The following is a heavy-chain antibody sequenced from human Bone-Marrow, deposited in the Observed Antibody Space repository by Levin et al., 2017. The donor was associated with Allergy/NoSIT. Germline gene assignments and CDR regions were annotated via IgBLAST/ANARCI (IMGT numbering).Heavy chain of an antibody. CDR1: GFTFSSFW. V-gene: IGHV3-74*03. J-gene: IGHJ5*02. D-gene: IGHD3-3*01. Sequence: GGSLRLSCAASGFTFSSFWMYWVRQAPGRGLVWVSRTNNDGSSTTYADSVKGRFTISRDNAKNTLYLQMNNLSAEETAVYYCARDVGDFWSGYADHWGQGTLVTVSS. CDR2: TNNDGSST. CDR3: ARDVGDFWSGYADH.